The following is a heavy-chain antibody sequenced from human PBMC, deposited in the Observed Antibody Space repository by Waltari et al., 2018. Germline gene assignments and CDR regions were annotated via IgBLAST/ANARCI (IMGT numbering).Heavy chain of an antibody. V-gene: IGHV3-11*01. J-gene: IGHJ4*02. D-gene: IGHD6-19*01. CDR1: GFTFSDYF. CDR2: ISGRGLST. Sequence: QVQLVESGGGLVKPGGSLRLSCAVSGFTFSDYFMTWIRQAPRKGVEWVSYISGRGLSTYYADSVKGRFTISRDNAKNSLYLQMNSLRDEDTAVYYCAREASGWTPHFDNWGQGTLVAVPS. CDR3: AREASGWTPHFDN.